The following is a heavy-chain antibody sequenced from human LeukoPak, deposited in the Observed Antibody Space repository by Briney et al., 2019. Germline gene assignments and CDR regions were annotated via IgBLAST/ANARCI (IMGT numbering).Heavy chain of an antibody. V-gene: IGHV1-24*01. CDR1: GYTLTELS. D-gene: IGHD3-22*01. Sequence: ASVKVSCKVSGYTLTELSMHWVRQAPGKGLEWMGGFDPEDGETIYVQKFQGRVTMTEDTSTDTAYMELSSLRSEDTAVYYCATDPYYYDSSGYQYWGQGTLVTVSS. CDR3: ATDPYYYDSSGYQY. J-gene: IGHJ4*02. CDR2: FDPEDGET.